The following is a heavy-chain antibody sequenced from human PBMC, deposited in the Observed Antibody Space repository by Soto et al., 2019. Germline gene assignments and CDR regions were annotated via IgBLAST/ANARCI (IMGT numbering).Heavy chain of an antibody. J-gene: IGHJ6*02. V-gene: IGHV3-23*01. Sequence: GGSLRLSCAASGFTFSSYAMSWVRQAPGKGLEWVSGISGSGGRTYYADSVKGRFTISRDNSKHTLYLQMNSLRAEDTAVYYCAKADDFWSGYHIYYYYGMDVWVQGTTVTVSS. CDR3: AKADDFWSGYHIYYYYGMDV. D-gene: IGHD3-3*01. CDR2: ISGSGGRT. CDR1: GFTFSSYA.